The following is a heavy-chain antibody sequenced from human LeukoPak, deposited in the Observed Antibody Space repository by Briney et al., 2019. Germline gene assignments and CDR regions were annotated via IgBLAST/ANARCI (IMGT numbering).Heavy chain of an antibody. V-gene: IGHV4-39*01. CDR3: ARSNQLLGNFDY. D-gene: IGHD2-2*01. J-gene: IGHJ4*02. CDR2: IYYSGST. Sequence: SETLSLTCTVSGGSISSSSYYWGWIRQPPGKGLEWIGSIYYSGSTYYNPSLKSRVTISVDTSKNQFSLKLSSLTAADTAVYYCARSNQLLGNFDYWGQGTLVTVSS. CDR1: GGSISSSSYY.